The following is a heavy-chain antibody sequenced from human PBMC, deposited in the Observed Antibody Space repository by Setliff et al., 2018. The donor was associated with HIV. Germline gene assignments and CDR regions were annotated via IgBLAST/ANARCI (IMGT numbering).Heavy chain of an antibody. CDR1: GFSFSSFG. Sequence: GGSLRLSCAASGFSFSSFGMNWVRQAPGKGLEWISYISLDTRPIYYADSVRGRFTVSRDNAGASLFLQMNSLRAEDTAIYYCVRDTTSGGMLTSWGQGTLVTSPQ. J-gene: IGHJ4*02. V-gene: IGHV3-48*04. CDR3: VRDTTSGGMLTS. CDR2: ISLDTRPI. D-gene: IGHD6-25*01.